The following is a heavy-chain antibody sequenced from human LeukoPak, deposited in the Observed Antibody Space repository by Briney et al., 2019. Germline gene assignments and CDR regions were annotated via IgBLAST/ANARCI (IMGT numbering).Heavy chain of an antibody. J-gene: IGHJ4*02. CDR2: ISYDGSNK. D-gene: IGHD6-19*01. CDR3: AKDLGAVAGSYYFDY. V-gene: IGHV3-30*18. CDR1: GFTFSSYG. Sequence: GGSLRLSCAASGFTFSSYGMHWVRQAPGKGLEWVAVISYDGSNKYYADSVKGRFTISRDNSKNTLYLQMNSLRAEDTAVYCCAKDLGAVAGSYYFDYWGQGTLVTVSS.